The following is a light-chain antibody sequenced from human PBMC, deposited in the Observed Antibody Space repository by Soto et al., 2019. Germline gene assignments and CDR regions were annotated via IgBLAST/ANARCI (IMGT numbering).Light chain of an antibody. CDR1: QSVSAY. J-gene: IGKJ4*01. Sequence: DIVITQNTSSLSASAGDRITITCRASQSVSAYLKWYQQKPGKAPTLLIYTASSVHVGAPSRFSGRGLGTDFTLTISSFQPEEFATYYSAPRSSTPRPFGGRTNV. V-gene: IGKV1-39*01. CDR2: TAS. CDR3: APRSSTPRP.